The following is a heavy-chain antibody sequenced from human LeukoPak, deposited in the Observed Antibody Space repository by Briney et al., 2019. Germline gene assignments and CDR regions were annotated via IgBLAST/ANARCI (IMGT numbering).Heavy chain of an antibody. CDR3: ARLKAVTGTSDYFDY. Sequence: PSETLSLTCTVSGGSVSSYHWSWLRQPPGKGLEWIGYIHYSGTTNYDPSLKSRVTISLDTSKKRFSLILSSVTAADTAVYYCARLKAVTGTSDYFDYWGQGILVTVSS. V-gene: IGHV4-59*02. CDR1: GGSVSSYH. D-gene: IGHD6-19*01. J-gene: IGHJ4*02. CDR2: IHYSGTT.